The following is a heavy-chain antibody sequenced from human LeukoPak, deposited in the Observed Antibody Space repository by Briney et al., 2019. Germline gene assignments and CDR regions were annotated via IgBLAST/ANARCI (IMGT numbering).Heavy chain of an antibody. Sequence: GGSLRLSCAASGFTFSSYWMSWVRQAPGKGLEWVANIKQDGSEKYYVDSVKGRFTISGDNAKNSLYLQMNSLRAEDTAVYYCARDGYVRGYYYYYYMDVWGKGTTVTVSS. CDR2: IKQDGSEK. J-gene: IGHJ6*03. V-gene: IGHV3-7*01. CDR1: GFTFSSYW. CDR3: ARDGYVRGYYYYYYMDV. D-gene: IGHD5-18*01.